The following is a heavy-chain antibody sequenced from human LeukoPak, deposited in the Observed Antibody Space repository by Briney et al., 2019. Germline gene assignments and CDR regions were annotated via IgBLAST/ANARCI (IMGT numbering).Heavy chain of an antibody. CDR3: ARAFALRGDPRGDWYFDL. CDR1: GGSISSSSYY. Sequence: SETLSLTCTVSGGSISSSSYYWSWIRQPAGKGLEWIGRIYTSGSTNYNPSLKSRVTMSVDTSKNQFSLKLSSVTAADTAVYYCARAFALRGDPRGDWYFDLWGRGTLVTVSS. CDR2: IYTSGST. J-gene: IGHJ2*01. D-gene: IGHD4-17*01. V-gene: IGHV4-61*02.